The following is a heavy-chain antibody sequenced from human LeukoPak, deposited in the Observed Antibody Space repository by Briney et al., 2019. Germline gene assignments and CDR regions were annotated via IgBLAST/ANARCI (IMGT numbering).Heavy chain of an antibody. CDR3: ARDNYDYSGYYFHYYYMDV. J-gene: IGHJ6*03. Sequence: PGGSLRLSCAASGFSFSGYWMTWVRQAPGKGLEWVANIKQDGSEKYSVESVKGRFTISRDNAKNSLYLQMNSLRAEDTAIYYCARDNYDYSGYYFHYYYMDVWGKGTTVIVSS. CDR2: IKQDGSEK. CDR1: GFSFSGYW. V-gene: IGHV3-7*01. D-gene: IGHD3-22*01.